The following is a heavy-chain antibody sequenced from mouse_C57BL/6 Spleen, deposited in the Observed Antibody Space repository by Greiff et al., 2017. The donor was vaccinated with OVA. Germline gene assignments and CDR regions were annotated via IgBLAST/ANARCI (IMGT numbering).Heavy chain of an antibody. V-gene: IGHV5-9*01. CDR2: ISGGGGNT. Sequence: EVKVVESGGGLVKPGGSLKLSCAASGFTFSSYTMSWVRQTPEKRLEWVATISGGGGNTYYPDSVKGRFTISRDNAKNTLYLQMSSLRSEDTALYYCARHHDYDVKDYWGQGTSVTVSS. J-gene: IGHJ4*01. CDR3: ARHHDYDVKDY. CDR1: GFTFSSYT.